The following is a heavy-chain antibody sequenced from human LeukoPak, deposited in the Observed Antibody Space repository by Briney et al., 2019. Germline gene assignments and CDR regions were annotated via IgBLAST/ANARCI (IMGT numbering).Heavy chain of an antibody. Sequence: GGSLRLSCAASGFTFTNYNMDWVRQAPGKGLEWVSSITSSGRYIDYADSVKGRFTISRDNAKNSLYLQMNSLRSEDTAVYYCARDGSYRTGDYWGQGTLVTVSS. J-gene: IGHJ4*02. CDR3: ARDGSYRTGDY. D-gene: IGHD1/OR15-1a*01. V-gene: IGHV3-21*04. CDR2: ITSSGRYI. CDR1: GFTFTNYN.